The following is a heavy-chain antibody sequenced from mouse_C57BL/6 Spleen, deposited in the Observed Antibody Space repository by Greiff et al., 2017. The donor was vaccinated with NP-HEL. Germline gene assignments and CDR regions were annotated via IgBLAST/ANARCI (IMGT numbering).Heavy chain of an antibody. CDR2: ISYDGSN. CDR3: ARRSDGPYYYAMDY. V-gene: IGHV3-6*01. J-gene: IGHJ4*01. CDR1: GYSITSGYY. Sequence: EVQLQQSGPGLVKPSQSLSLTCSVTGYSITSGYYWNWIRQFPGNTLEWMGYISYDGSNNYNPSLKNRISITRDTSKNQFFLKLNSVTTEDTATYYCARRSDGPYYYAMDYWGQGTSVTVSS.